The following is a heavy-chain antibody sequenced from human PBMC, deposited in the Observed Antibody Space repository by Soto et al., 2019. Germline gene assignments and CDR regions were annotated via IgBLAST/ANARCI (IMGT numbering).Heavy chain of an antibody. CDR3: ASSDDSSGYYGY. CDR2: IYHSGST. V-gene: IGHV4-38-2*01. CDR1: GYSISSGYY. D-gene: IGHD3-22*01. Sequence: SETLSLTCAVSGYSISSGYYWGWIRQPPGKGLEWIGSIYHSGSTYYNPSLKSRVTISVDTSKNQLSLKLSSVTAADTAVYYCASSDDSSGYYGYWGQGTLVTVS. J-gene: IGHJ4*02.